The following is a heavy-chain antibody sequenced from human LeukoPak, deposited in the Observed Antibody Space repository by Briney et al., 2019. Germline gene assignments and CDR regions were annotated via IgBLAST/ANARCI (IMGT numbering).Heavy chain of an antibody. CDR1: GFTFGDYA. CDR3: TRDGVPYYYDSSGYYLYYFDY. V-gene: IGHV3-49*04. J-gene: IGHJ4*02. D-gene: IGHD3-22*01. Sequence: GGSLRLSCTASGFTFGDYAMSWVRQAPGKGLEWVGFIRSKAYGGTTEYAASVKGRFTISRDDSKSTAYLQMNSLKTEDTAVYYCTRDGVPYYYDSSGYYLYYFDYWGQGTLVTVSS. CDR2: IRSKAYGGTT.